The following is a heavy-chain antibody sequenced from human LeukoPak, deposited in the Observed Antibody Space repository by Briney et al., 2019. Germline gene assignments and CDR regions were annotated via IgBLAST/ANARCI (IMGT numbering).Heavy chain of an antibody. J-gene: IGHJ5*02. CDR1: GFTFSSYA. CDR3: AKDPTTSAYYDFWSGATPFDP. V-gene: IGHV3-23*01. CDR2: ISGSGGST. Sequence: AGGSLRLSCAASGFTFSSYAMSWVRQAPGKGLEWVSAISGSGGSTYYADSVKGRFTISRDNSKNTLYLQMNSLRAEDTAVYYCAKDPTTSAYYDFWSGATPFDPWGQGTLVTVSS. D-gene: IGHD3-3*01.